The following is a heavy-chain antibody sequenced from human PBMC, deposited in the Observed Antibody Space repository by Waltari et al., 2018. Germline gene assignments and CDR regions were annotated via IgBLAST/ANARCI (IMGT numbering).Heavy chain of an antibody. Sequence: QVQLQESGPGLVKPSETLSLTCAVSGYSISSGYYWGWIRQPPGKGLEWIGSIYHSGSTYYNPSLKSRVTISVDTSKNQFSLKLSSVTAADTAVYYCARHAYSSSWYWFDPWGQGTLVTVS. J-gene: IGHJ5*02. D-gene: IGHD6-13*01. CDR1: GYSISSGYY. CDR2: IYHSGST. V-gene: IGHV4-38-2*01. CDR3: ARHAYSSSWYWFDP.